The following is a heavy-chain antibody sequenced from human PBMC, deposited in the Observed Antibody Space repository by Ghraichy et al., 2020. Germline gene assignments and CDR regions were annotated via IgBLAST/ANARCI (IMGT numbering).Heavy chain of an antibody. Sequence: GESLNISCAASGFTFSSYWMSWVRQAPGKGLEWVANIKQVGSEKYYVDSVKGRFTISRDNAKNSLYLQMNTLGAEDTAVYYCARGGDYLEYWGQGTLVTGFS. CDR3: ARGGDYLEY. CDR1: GFTFSSYW. V-gene: IGHV3-7*03. D-gene: IGHD4-17*01. J-gene: IGHJ4*02. CDR2: IKQVGSEK.